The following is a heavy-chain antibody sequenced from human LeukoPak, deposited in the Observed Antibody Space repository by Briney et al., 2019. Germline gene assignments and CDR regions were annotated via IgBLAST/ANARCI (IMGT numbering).Heavy chain of an antibody. CDR2: INHNGNVN. V-gene: IGHV3-7*03. CDR3: ARGGGLDV. D-gene: IGHD3-16*01. J-gene: IGHJ6*02. Sequence: GGSLRLSCAASGFTFSSYWMNWARQAPGKGLGWVASINHNGNVNYYVDSVRGRFTISRDNAKNSLYLQMSNLRAEDTAVYFCARGGGLDVWGQGATVTVSS. CDR1: GFTFSSYW.